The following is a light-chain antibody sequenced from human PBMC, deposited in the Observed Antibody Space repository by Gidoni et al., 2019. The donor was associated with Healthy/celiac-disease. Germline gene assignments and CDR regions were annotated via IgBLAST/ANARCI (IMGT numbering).Light chain of an antibody. CDR2: DAS. CDR3: QQRSNWPRT. J-gene: IGKJ1*01. Sequence: IVLTQSPATLSLSPGERATLSCRASQIISSYLAWYQQKPGQAPRLLIYDASNRATGTPARFSGSGSGTDFTLTISSLEPEDFAVYYCQQRSNWPRTFGQGTKVEIK. CDR1: QIISSY. V-gene: IGKV3-11*01.